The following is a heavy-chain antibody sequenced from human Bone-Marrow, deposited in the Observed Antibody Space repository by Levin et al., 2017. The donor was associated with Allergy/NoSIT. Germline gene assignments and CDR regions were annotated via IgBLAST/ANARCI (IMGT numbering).Heavy chain of an antibody. CDR1: GFTFSSYD. CDR2: IGTAGDT. CDR3: AREGAYCSSTSCYRATYGMDV. J-gene: IGHJ6*02. V-gene: IGHV3-13*01. D-gene: IGHD2-2*01. Sequence: SCAASGFTFSSYDMHWVRQATGKGLEWVSAIGTAGDTYYPGSVKGRFTISRENAKNSLYLQMNSLRAGDTAVYYCAREGAYCSSTSCYRATYGMDVWGQGTTVTVSS.